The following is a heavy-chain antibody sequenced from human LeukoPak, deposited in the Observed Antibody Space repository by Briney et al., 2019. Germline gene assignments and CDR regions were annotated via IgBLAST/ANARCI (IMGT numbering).Heavy chain of an antibody. CDR2: ISPIFGTA. Sequence: SVKVSCKASGGTFSSYAISWVRQAPEQGLEWVGGISPIFGTANYAQKFQGRVTITTDESTSTAYMELSSLRSEDTAVYYCARVGYYYDSKGPGGYYYYYMDVWGKGTTVTVSS. CDR3: ARVGYYYDSKGPGGYYYYYMDV. V-gene: IGHV1-69*05. D-gene: IGHD3-22*01. J-gene: IGHJ6*03. CDR1: GGTFSSYA.